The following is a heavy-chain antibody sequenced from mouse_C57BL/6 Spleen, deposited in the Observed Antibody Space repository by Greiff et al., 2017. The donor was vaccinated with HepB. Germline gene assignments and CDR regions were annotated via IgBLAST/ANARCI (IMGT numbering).Heavy chain of an antibody. V-gene: IGHV1-82*01. CDR2: IYPGDGDT. J-gene: IGHJ2*01. Sequence: QVQLQQSGPELVKPGASVKISCKASGYAFSSSWMNWVKQRPGKGLEWIGRIYPGDGDTNYNGKFKGKATLTADKSSSTAYMQLSSLTSEDSAVYFCAEFYGSYGFDYWGQGTTLTVSS. D-gene: IGHD2-2*01. CDR3: AEFYGSYGFDY. CDR1: GYAFSSSW.